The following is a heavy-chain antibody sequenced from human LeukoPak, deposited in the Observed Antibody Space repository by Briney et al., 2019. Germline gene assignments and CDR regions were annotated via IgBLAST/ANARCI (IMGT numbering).Heavy chain of an antibody. CDR3: ARDQDHYYGSGSYWFDP. Sequence: ASVKVSCKASGYTFSSYGISWVRQAPGQGLEWMGWISAYNGNTNYAQNLQGRVTMTTDTSTSTAYMELRNLRSDDTAVYYCARDQDHYYGSGSYWFDPWGQGTLVTVSS. J-gene: IGHJ5*02. CDR1: GYTFSSYG. CDR2: ISAYNGNT. V-gene: IGHV1-18*01. D-gene: IGHD3-10*01.